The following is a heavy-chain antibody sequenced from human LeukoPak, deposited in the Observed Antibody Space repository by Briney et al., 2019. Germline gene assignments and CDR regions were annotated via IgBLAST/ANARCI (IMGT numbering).Heavy chain of an antibody. J-gene: IGHJ6*02. CDR1: GFILRDYY. D-gene: IGHD4-23*01. Sequence: GGSLRLSCAASGFILRDYYMSWIRQAPGKGLEWVSDISSSGSTIHDADPVKGRFTISRDNAKNSLYLQMNSLRAEDTAVYYCARVIRWPTAKDVWGQGTTVTVSS. V-gene: IGHV3-11*01. CDR2: ISSSGSTI. CDR3: ARVIRWPTAKDV.